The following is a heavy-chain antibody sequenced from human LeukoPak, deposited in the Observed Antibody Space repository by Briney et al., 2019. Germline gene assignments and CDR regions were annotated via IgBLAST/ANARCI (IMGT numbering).Heavy chain of an antibody. V-gene: IGHV3-21*06. Sequence: GGSLRLSCTASGLTFSTSGFNWLRQAPGKGLEWVASIGPTGSDRYHADSIKGRFTISRDNANNFLYLQMNSLRAEDTAVYYCATETNGRHYDYWGQGTLLTVSS. CDR2: IGPTGSDR. CDR1: GLTFSTSG. J-gene: IGHJ4*02. D-gene: IGHD1-14*01. CDR3: ATETNGRHYDY.